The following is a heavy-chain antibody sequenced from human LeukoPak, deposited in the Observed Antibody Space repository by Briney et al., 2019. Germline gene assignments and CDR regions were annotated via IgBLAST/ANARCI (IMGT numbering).Heavy chain of an antibody. CDR1: GYTFTCYG. CDR3: ARVPPVGSPYPAYPYGMDV. J-gene: IGHJ6*02. Sequence: WASVKVSCKASGYTFTCYGISWVRQAPGQGLEWMGWISAYNGNTNYAQKLQGRVTMTTDTSTSTAYMELRSLRSDDTAVYYCARVPPVGSPYPAYPYGMDVWGQGTTVTVSS. D-gene: IGHD3-10*01. V-gene: IGHV1-18*01. CDR2: ISAYNGNT.